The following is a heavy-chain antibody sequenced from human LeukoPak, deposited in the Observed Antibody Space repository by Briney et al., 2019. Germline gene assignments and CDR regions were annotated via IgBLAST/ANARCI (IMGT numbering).Heavy chain of an antibody. CDR2: IWYDGSNE. Sequence: PGGSLRLSCTASGFTFSRYGMRWVRQGPGKGLEWAATIWYDGSNEYYAASVKGRFTISRDNSKNTLFLQMNTLRAHDTAVYYCAREQTSSSPAPLGYWGQGTLVTVSS. CDR3: AREQTSSSPAPLGY. D-gene: IGHD2-15*01. V-gene: IGHV3-33*01. J-gene: IGHJ4*02. CDR1: GFTFSRYG.